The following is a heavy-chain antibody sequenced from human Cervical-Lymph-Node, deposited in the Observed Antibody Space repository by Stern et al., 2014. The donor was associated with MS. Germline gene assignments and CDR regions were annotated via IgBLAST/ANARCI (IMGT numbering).Heavy chain of an antibody. J-gene: IGHJ2*01. D-gene: IGHD2-2*01. Sequence: MQLVESGGGVVQPGRSLRLSCTASGFIFSSYTMHWVRQAPGKGLEWVAVMWFDGSNTYYTDSVNGRFTVSRDNSKSTLYLQMDSLRAEDTALYYCARTILPSVMWSFDLWGRGTPVTVSS. CDR1: GFIFSSYT. V-gene: IGHV3-33*01. CDR3: ARTILPSVMWSFDL. CDR2: MWFDGSNT.